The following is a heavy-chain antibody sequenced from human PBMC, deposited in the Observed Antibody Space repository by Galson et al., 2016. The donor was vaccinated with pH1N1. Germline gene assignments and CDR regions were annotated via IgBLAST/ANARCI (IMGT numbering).Heavy chain of an antibody. CDR2: IYWNDDK. CDR3: LHSYYGDYVGWFDP. D-gene: IGHD4-17*01. V-gene: IGHV2-5*01. Sequence: PALVTPTQTLTLTCTFSGFSLSTRGVGVGWIRQPPGKALDWLAVIYWNDDKRYSPSLKSMLTNTKDTPKNQVVLTMTNTDPVDTATYSCLHSYYGDYVGWFDPWGQGTLVTASS. CDR1: GFSLSTRGVG. J-gene: IGHJ5*02.